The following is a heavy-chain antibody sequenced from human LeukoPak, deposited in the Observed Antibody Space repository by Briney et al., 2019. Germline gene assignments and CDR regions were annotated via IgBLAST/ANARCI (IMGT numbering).Heavy chain of an antibody. CDR3: ARGPYAYTSSATLGSYNWFDP. V-gene: IGHV5-51*01. J-gene: IGHJ5*02. D-gene: IGHD2-2*02. CDR2: IYPGDSHT. CDR1: GYSFPNYW. Sequence: GESLKISCKGSGYSFPNYWIGWVRQMPGKGLEWMGIIYPGDSHTRYSPSFQDQVTISVDKSISTAYLQWSRLKASDTAMYYCARGPYAYTSSATLGSYNWFDPWGQGSLVTVSS.